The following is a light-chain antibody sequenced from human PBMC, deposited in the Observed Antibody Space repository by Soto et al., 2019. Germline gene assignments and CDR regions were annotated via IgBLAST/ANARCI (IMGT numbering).Light chain of an antibody. CDR1: QGIRND. Sequence: AIAMTQSPSSLSASLGDGVTITCRASQGIRNDLGWYQQKPGKAPKLLIYSASSLQSGVPSRFSGSGSGTDFTLTISSLQPEDLATYFWLQGHTSPLTFGQGTKVDI. CDR2: SAS. J-gene: IGKJ1*01. CDR3: LQGHTSPLT. V-gene: IGKV1-6*01.